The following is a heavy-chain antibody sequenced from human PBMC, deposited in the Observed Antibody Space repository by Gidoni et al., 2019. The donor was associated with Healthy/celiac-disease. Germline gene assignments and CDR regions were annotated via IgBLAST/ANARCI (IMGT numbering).Heavy chain of an antibody. CDR1: GFTFSSYW. CDR3: ARESSIAARMYYYYMDV. CDR2: IKQDGSEK. V-gene: IGHV3-7*03. J-gene: IGHJ6*03. Sequence: EVQLVESGGGLVQPGGSLRLSCAASGFTFSSYWMSWVRQAPGKGLEWVANIKQDGSEKYYVDSVKGRFTISRDNAKNSLYLQMNSLRAEDTAVYYCARESSIAARMYYYYMDVWGKGTTVTVSS. D-gene: IGHD6-6*01.